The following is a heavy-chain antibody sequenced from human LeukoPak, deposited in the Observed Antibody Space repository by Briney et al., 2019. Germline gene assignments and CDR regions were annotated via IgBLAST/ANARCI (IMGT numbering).Heavy chain of an antibody. V-gene: IGHV4-59*01. CDR1: GGSISSYY. Sequence: SETLSLTCTVPGGSISSYYWSWIRQPPGEGLEWIGYIDYSGTTNYHPSLKSRVTISVDTSKNQFSLKLSSVTAADTAVYYCAREGGFYRPLDYSGQGTLVTVSS. CDR2: IDYSGTT. D-gene: IGHD3-3*01. CDR3: AREGGFYRPLDY. J-gene: IGHJ4*02.